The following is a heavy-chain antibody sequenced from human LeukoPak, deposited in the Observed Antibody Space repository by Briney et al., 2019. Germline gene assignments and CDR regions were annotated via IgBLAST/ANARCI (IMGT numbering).Heavy chain of an antibody. V-gene: IGHV1-18*01. CDR3: ARSYCSGASCYGGDWFDP. CDR1: GYTLTSYS. D-gene: IGHD2-15*01. J-gene: IGHJ5*02. Sequence: ASVKVSCKASGYTLTSYSISWVRQAPGQGLEWMGWISAYHGNTNYAPKVQGRVTMTTDTSTSTAYMELRSLRSDDTAIYYCARSYCSGASCYGGDWFDPWGQGTLVTVSS. CDR2: ISAYHGNT.